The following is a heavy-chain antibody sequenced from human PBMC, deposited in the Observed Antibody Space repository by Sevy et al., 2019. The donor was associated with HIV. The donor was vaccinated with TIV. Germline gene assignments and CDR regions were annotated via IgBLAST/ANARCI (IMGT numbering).Heavy chain of an antibody. CDR3: ASSGSGSYYNPIDYYYYGMDV. D-gene: IGHD3-10*01. V-gene: IGHV5-51*01. CDR2: IYPGDSDT. Sequence: GESLKISCKGSGYSFTSYWIGWVRQMPGKGLEWMGIIYPGDSDTRYSPSFQGQVTISADKSISTAYLQWSSLKASDTAMYYCASSGSGSYYNPIDYYYYGMDVWGQGTTVTVSS. CDR1: GYSFTSYW. J-gene: IGHJ6*02.